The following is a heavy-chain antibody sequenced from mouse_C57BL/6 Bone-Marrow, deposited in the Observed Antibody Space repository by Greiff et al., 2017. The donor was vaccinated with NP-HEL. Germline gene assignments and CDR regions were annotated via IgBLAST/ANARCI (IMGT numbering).Heavy chain of an antibody. CDR2: ISSGSSTI. CDR3: ARPGYDYGVAY. Sequence: EVMLVESGGGLVKPGGSLKLSCAASGFTFSDYGMHWVRQAPEKGLEWVAYISSGSSTIYYADTVKGRFTISRDNAKNTRFLQMTSLRSEDTAMDYCARPGYDYGVAYWGQVTLVTVSA. CDR1: GFTFSDYG. D-gene: IGHD2-4*01. J-gene: IGHJ3*01. V-gene: IGHV5-17*01.